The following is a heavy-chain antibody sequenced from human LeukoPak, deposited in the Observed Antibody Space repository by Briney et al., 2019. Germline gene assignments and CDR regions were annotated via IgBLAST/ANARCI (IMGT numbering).Heavy chain of an antibody. J-gene: IGHJ4*02. D-gene: IGHD2-15*01. CDR2: ISSSGSTI. CDR1: GFTFSSYG. V-gene: IGHV3-48*01. CDR3: ARAPPRYCSGGSCYGN. Sequence: PGGSLRLSCAASGFTFSSYGMHWVRQAPGKGLEWVSYISSSGSTIYYADSVKGRFTISRDNAKNSLYLQMNSLRAEDTAVYYCARAPPRYCSGGSCYGNWGQGTLVTVSS.